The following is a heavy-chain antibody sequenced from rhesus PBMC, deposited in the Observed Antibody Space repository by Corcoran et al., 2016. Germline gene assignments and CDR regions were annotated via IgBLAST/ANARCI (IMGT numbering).Heavy chain of an antibody. D-gene: IGHD2-33*01. Sequence: QVQLQELGPGLVKPSETLSLTCAVSGGSISDRYYWSWIRQPPGKGLEWIGYIYGSGGSTYYNPSLKSRVTSSTDSSKNQFSLKLSSVTAADTAVYYCARETDSTFDYWGQGVLVTVSS. J-gene: IGHJ4*01. CDR2: IYGSGGST. CDR3: ARETDSTFDY. V-gene: IGHV4-106*01. CDR1: GGSISDRYY.